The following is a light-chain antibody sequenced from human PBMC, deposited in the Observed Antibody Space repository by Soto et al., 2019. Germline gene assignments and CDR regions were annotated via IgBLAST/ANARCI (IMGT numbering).Light chain of an antibody. V-gene: IGKV3-15*01. CDR2: DAS. Sequence: VITQSPATLSVSPVERATLSCRASQSVSSKVAWYQQKPGQAPRLLIYDASTRATGIPARFSGRGSGTEFTLTISSLQSEDFAVYSCHQYHNWTFGQGTKVDI. J-gene: IGKJ1*01. CDR3: HQYHNWT. CDR1: QSVSSK.